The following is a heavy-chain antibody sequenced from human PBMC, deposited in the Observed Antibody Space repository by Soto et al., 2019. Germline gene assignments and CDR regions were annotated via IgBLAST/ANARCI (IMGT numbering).Heavy chain of an antibody. CDR2: IYYSGST. CDR1: GGSISSYY. CDR3: AVGGGYHGNWFDP. J-gene: IGHJ5*02. D-gene: IGHD3-16*02. V-gene: IGHV4-59*01. Sequence: ASETLSLTCTVSGGSISSYYWSWIRQPPGKGLEWIGYIYYSGSTNYNPSLKSRVTISVDTSKNQFSLKLSSVTAADTAVYYWAVGGGYHGNWFDPWGQGTLVTVS.